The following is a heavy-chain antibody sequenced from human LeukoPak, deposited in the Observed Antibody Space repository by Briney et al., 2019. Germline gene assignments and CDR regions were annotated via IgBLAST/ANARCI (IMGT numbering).Heavy chain of an antibody. D-gene: IGHD4-17*01. J-gene: IGHJ4*02. CDR2: INHSGST. Sequence: SETLSLTCAVYGGSFSGYYWSWIRQPPGKGLEWIGEINHSGSTNYNPSLKSRVTISVAPSKNQFSLKLSSVTAADTAVYYCARGQDYGDYPFDYWGQGTLVTVSS. CDR3: ARGQDYGDYPFDY. V-gene: IGHV4-34*01. CDR1: GGSFSGYY.